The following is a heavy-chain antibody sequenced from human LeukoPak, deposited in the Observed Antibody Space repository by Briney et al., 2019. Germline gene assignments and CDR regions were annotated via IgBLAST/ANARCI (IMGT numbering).Heavy chain of an antibody. V-gene: IGHV3-7*01. D-gene: IGHD1-26*01. CDR2: IKQDGSEK. J-gene: IGHJ4*02. CDR1: GFIFSSYW. CDR3: ARDQWELPY. Sequence: GGXLRLSCAASGFIFSSYWMSWVRQAPGKGLEWVANIKQDGSEKYYVDSVKGRFTISRDNAKNSLYLQMNSLRAEDMAVYYCARDQWELPYWGQGTLVTVSS.